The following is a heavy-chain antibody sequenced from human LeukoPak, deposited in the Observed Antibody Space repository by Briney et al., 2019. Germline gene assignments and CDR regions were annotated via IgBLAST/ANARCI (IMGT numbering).Heavy chain of an antibody. CDR3: ARAGRGTPLGWNYGGTFDY. CDR2: ISYDGSNK. V-gene: IGHV3-30*01. D-gene: IGHD1-7*01. CDR1: GFTFSSYA. Sequence: PGGSLRLSCAASGFTFSSYAMHWVRQAPGKGLEWVAVISYDGSNKYYADSVKGRFTISRDNSKNTLYLQMNSLRAEDTAVYYCARAGRGTPLGWNYGGTFDYWGQGTLVTVSS. J-gene: IGHJ4*02.